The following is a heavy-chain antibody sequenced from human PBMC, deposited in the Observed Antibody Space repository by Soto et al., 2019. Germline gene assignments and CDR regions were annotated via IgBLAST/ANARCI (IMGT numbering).Heavy chain of an antibody. V-gene: IGHV4-31*03. Sequence: SETLSLTCTVSGGSISSGGYYWSWIRQHPGKGLEWIGYIYYSGSTYYNPSLKSRVTISVDTSKNQFSLKLSSVTAADTAVYYCARGLLMITFGGVIENPYYFDYWGQGTLVTVSS. CDR3: ARGLLMITFGGVIENPYYFDY. CDR1: GGSISSGGYY. CDR2: IYYSGST. J-gene: IGHJ4*02. D-gene: IGHD3-16*02.